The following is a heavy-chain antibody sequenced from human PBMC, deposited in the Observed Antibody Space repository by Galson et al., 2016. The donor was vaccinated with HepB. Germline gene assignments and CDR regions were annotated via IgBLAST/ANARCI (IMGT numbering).Heavy chain of an antibody. CDR1: GFSFSSYV. V-gene: IGHV3-23*01. J-gene: IGHJ4*02. CDR2: ISGVGGST. Sequence: SLRLSCAASGFSFSSYVMSWVRQAPGKSLEWVSGISGVGGSTYYADSVKGRFTITRDNSNNTLYLQMNSLRAEDTALYYCAKDRHRFTAPKAMDVWGQGTLVTVSS. CDR3: AKDRHRFTAPKAMDV. D-gene: IGHD5-18*01.